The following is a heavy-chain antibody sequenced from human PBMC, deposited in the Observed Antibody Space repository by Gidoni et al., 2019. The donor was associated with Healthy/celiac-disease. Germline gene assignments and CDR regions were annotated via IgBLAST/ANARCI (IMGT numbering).Heavy chain of an antibody. D-gene: IGHD3-3*01. CDR3: ARDLRDTIFGVGLNAFDI. J-gene: IGHJ3*02. Sequence: QVQLVQSGAAVQKPGASVQVSCKASGSTFTSYGISWVRQAPGQGLEWMGWISAYNGNTNYAQKLQGRVTMTTDTATSTAYMELRSLRSYDTAVYYFARDLRDTIFGVGLNAFDICGQGTMVTVSS. V-gene: IGHV1-18*01. CDR2: ISAYNGNT. CDR1: GSTFTSYG.